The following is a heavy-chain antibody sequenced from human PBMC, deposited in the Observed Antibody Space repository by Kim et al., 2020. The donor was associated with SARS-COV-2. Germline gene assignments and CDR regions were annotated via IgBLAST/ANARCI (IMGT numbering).Heavy chain of an antibody. J-gene: IGHJ5*02. Sequence: GGSLRLSCAASGFTFSSYGMHWVRQAPGKGLEWVAVIWYDGSNKYYADSVKGRFTISRDNSKNTLYLQMNSLRAEDTAVYYCAKPLELDTIAYEGSPGVSWGQGTLVTVSS. D-gene: IGHD5-18*01. V-gene: IGHV3-33*06. CDR1: GFTFSSYG. CDR3: AKPLELDTIAYEGSPGVS. CDR2: IWYDGSNK.